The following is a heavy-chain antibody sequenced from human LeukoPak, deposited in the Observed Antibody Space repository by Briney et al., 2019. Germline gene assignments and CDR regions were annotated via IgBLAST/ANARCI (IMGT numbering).Heavy chain of an antibody. CDR3: AKDPSKYYYGSVD. D-gene: IGHD3-10*01. CDR2: IYSGGST. CDR1: GFTFSSNY. V-gene: IGHV3-66*01. J-gene: IGHJ4*02. Sequence: GGSLRLSCAASGFTFSSNYMSWVRQAPGKGLEWVSVIYSGGSTYYADSVKGRFTISRDNSKNTLYLQMNSLRAEDTAVYYCAKDPSKYYYGSVDWGQGTLVTVSS.